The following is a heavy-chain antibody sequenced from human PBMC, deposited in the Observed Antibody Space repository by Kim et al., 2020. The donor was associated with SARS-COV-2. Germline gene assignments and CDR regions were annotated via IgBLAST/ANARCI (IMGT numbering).Heavy chain of an antibody. V-gene: IGHV5-51*01. D-gene: IGHD3-10*01. J-gene: IGHJ6*02. Sequence: RYSPSFQGQVTISADKSISTAYLQWSSLKASDTAMYYCARHGFGLGYYGMDVWGQGTTVTVSS. CDR3: ARHGFGLGYYGMDV.